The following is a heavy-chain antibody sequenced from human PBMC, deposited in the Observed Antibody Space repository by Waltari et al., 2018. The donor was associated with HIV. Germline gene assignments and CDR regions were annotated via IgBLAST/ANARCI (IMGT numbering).Heavy chain of an antibody. D-gene: IGHD3-10*01. CDR1: GDSLTIYS. J-gene: IGHJ4*02. CDR2: ISSIGNA. CDR3: ARYGSGHRHFGY. V-gene: IGHV4-59*01. Sequence: QVQLQESGPGLLKPSETLSLTCSVSGDSLTIYSWAWIRQPPGKGLEWIGFISSIGNASYSPSLQSRLTISVDTSKNQFSLKLTSVTAADTAVYYCARYGSGHRHFGYWGQGALVIVSS.